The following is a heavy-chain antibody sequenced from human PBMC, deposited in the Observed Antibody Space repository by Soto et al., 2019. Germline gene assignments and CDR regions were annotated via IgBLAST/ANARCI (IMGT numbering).Heavy chain of an antibody. V-gene: IGHV1-69*06. J-gene: IGHJ4*02. CDR3: ARLPVDTAMPKHIDY. Sequence: QVQLVQSGAEVKQPGSSVKVSCKASGGTFSSYAISWVRQAPGQGLEWMGGIIPIFGTANYAQKFQGRVTITADKSTSTAYMELSSLRSEDTAVYYCARLPVDTAMPKHIDYWGQGTLVTVSS. CDR1: GGTFSSYA. CDR2: IIPIFGTA. D-gene: IGHD5-18*01.